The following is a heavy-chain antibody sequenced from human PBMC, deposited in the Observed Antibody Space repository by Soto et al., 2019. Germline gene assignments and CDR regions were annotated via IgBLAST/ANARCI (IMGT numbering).Heavy chain of an antibody. CDR3: ARRSHIVVAPT. D-gene: IGHD2-21*01. J-gene: IGHJ4*02. V-gene: IGHV5-10-1*01. CDR2: IDPSDSQT. CDR1: GYSFAGYW. Sequence: PGESLKISCKGSGYSFAGYWITWVRQKPGKGLEWMGRIDPSDSQTYYSPSFRGHVTISVTKSITTVFLQWSSLTAADTAVYYCARRSHIVVAPTWGQGTLVTVSS.